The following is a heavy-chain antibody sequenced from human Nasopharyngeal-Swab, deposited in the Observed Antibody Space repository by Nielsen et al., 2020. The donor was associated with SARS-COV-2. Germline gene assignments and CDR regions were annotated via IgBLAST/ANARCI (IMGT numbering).Heavy chain of an antibody. V-gene: IGHV4-30-4*01. CDR1: GGSISSGDYY. CDR3: ARESGDSSISYYFDY. CDR2: IYYSGGT. D-gene: IGHD4-17*01. Sequence: SETLSLTCTVSGGSISSGDYYWSWIRQPPGKGLEWIGYIYYSGGTYYNPSLKSRVTISVDTSKNQFSLKLSSVTAADTAVYYCARESGDSSISYYFDYWGQGTLVTVSS. J-gene: IGHJ4*02.